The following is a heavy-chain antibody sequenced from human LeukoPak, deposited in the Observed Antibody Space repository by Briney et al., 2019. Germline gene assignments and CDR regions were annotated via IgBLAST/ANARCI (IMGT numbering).Heavy chain of an antibody. Sequence: PSETLSLTCAIYGGSFSGYYWSWIRQPPGKGLEWIGEINHSGSTNYNPSLKSRVTISVDTSKNQFSLKLSSVTAADTAVYYCARGPGDYYGSGTRDFDYWGQGTLVTVSS. CDR2: INHSGST. D-gene: IGHD3-10*01. J-gene: IGHJ4*02. V-gene: IGHV4-34*01. CDR3: ARGPGDYYGSGTRDFDY. CDR1: GGSFSGYY.